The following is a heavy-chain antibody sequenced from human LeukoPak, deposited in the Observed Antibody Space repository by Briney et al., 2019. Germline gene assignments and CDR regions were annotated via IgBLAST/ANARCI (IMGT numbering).Heavy chain of an antibody. CDR3: ARVAYYYDSSGSDY. J-gene: IGHJ4*02. V-gene: IGHV3-48*02. CDR2: ISSSSGTI. Sequence: GSLRLSCAASGFTFSSYAMSWVRQAPGKGLEWVSYISSSSGTIYYADSVKGRFTISRDNAKNSLYLQMNSLRDEDTAVYYCARVAYYYDSSGSDYWGQGTLVTVSS. CDR1: GFTFSSYA. D-gene: IGHD3-22*01.